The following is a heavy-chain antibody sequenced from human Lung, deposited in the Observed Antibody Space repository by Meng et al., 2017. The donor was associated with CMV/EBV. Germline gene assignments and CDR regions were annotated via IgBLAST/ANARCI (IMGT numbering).Heavy chain of an antibody. Sequence: SETPSLTCAVSGGSISSSNLWTWVRQVPGKGLEWIGEIYHSGSTNYNPSLKSRVTISVDKFKNQFSLKLGSVTAADTAVYYCARIERRRILKYCGSDCSTTDYWGQGTLVTVSS. V-gene: IGHV4-4*02. J-gene: IGHJ4*02. CDR2: IYHSGST. D-gene: IGHD2-21*02. CDR1: GGSISSSNL. CDR3: ARIERRRILKYCGSDCSTTDY.